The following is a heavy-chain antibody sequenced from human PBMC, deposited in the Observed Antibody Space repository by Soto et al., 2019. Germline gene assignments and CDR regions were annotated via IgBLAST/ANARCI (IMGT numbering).Heavy chain of an antibody. J-gene: IGHJ6*02. V-gene: IGHV4-30-4*01. CDR2: IFYSGTT. D-gene: IGHD1-1*01. Sequence: ASETLSLTCTVSGDSISSADYYWSWIRQTPGKGLEWIGHIFYSGTTYYNPSLKSRLTISVDTSKNHFSLRLTSVTAADTAVYYCARDLWVEPELYYYGMDVWGQGTTVTVSS. CDR3: ARDLWVEPELYYYGMDV. CDR1: GDSISSADYY.